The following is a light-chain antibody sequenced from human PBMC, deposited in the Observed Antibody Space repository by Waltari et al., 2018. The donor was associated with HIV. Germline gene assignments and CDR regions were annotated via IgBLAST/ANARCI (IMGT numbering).Light chain of an antibody. CDR3: CSYAGAYTYV. Sequence: QSALTQPRSVSGSPGQSVTISCTGTSSDIGYFDYVSWYQQYPGKAPKVILYAVSQRPSGVPDRFTASKSGITASLTISGLQDEDEAHYYCCSYAGAYTYVFGTGTKVTVL. CDR2: AVS. V-gene: IGLV2-11*01. J-gene: IGLJ1*01. CDR1: SSDIGYFDY.